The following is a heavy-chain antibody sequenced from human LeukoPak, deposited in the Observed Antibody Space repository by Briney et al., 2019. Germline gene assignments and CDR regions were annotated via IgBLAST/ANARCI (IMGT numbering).Heavy chain of an antibody. Sequence: PSETLSLTCAVYGGSFSGYYWSWIRQPPGKGLEWIGEINHSGSTNYNSSLKSRVTISVDTSKNQSSLKLSSVTAADTAVYYCARGVIVVVPAATHFDYWGQGTLVTVSS. CDR2: INHSGST. J-gene: IGHJ4*02. D-gene: IGHD2-2*01. CDR1: GGSFSGYY. V-gene: IGHV4-34*01. CDR3: ARGVIVVVPAATHFDY.